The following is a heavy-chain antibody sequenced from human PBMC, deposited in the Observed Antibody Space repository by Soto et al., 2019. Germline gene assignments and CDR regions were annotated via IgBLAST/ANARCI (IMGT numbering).Heavy chain of an antibody. J-gene: IGHJ4*02. Sequence: EAQLVASGGGLVQPGRSLRLSCVASGFTFDDYAIHWVRQAPGKGLELVSGISWNGSATGYADSVKGRFTISRDNAKNSLYLQMSSLRTEDTAIYYCANLPLYGTGFDCWGQGTLVTVSS. V-gene: IGHV3-9*01. CDR1: GFTFDDYA. CDR2: ISWNGSAT. D-gene: IGHD3-10*01. CDR3: ANLPLYGTGFDC.